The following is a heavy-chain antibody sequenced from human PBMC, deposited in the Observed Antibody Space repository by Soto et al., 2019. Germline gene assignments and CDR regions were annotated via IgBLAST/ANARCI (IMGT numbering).Heavy chain of an antibody. J-gene: IGHJ5*02. D-gene: IGHD1-1*01. Sequence: SVKVSCKESGGTFSSYAIAWVRQAPGQGLEWMGGIIPIFGIPNYAQKFQGRVAITADESTNTAYMELSSLRSDDTAVYYCAKAAQTRFNWNDLGNWFDPRGQGTLVTVSS. CDR1: GGTFSSYA. V-gene: IGHV1-69*13. CDR3: AKAAQTRFNWNDLGNWFDP. CDR2: IIPIFGIP.